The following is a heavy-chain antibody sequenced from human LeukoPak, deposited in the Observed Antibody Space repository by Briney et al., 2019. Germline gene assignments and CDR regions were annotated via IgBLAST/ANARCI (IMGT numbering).Heavy chain of an antibody. J-gene: IGHJ5*02. Sequence: PGGSLRLSCAASGFTFDDYAMHWVRHAPGKGLEWVSGISWNSGSIGYADSVKGRFTISRDNAKNSLYLQMNSLRAEDTALYYCAREVARNWFDPWGQGTLVTVSS. CDR2: ISWNSGSI. CDR1: GFTFDDYA. CDR3: AREVARNWFDP. V-gene: IGHV3-9*01.